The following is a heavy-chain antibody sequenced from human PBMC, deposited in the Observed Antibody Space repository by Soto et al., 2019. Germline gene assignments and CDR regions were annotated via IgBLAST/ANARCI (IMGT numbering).Heavy chain of an antibody. J-gene: IGHJ4*02. CDR1: GFTFSSYA. D-gene: IGHD6-13*01. V-gene: IGHV3-30-3*01. CDR2: ISYDGSNK. Sequence: QVQLVESGGGVVQPGRSLRLSCAASGFTFSSYAMHWVRQAPGKGLEWVAVISYDGSNKYYADSVKGRFTISRDNSKNTLYLQMNSLRAEDTAVYYCARAPFAYSSSWYVPDYWGQGTLVTVSS. CDR3: ARAPFAYSSSWYVPDY.